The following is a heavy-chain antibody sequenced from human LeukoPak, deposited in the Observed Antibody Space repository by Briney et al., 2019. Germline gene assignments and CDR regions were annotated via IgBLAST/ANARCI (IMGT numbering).Heavy chain of an antibody. J-gene: IGHJ4*02. CDR3: ARDEDSSWYLGGY. CDR1: GFNFSNYK. CDR2: IGTTGTTM. V-gene: IGHV3-48*03. Sequence: PGGSLRLSCAASGFNFSNYKMNWVRQAPGKGLEWVSYIGTTGTTMYYADSVKGRFTISRDNAKNSLYLQMNSLRVEDTAVYYCARDEDSSWYLGGYWGQGTLVTVSS. D-gene: IGHD6-13*01.